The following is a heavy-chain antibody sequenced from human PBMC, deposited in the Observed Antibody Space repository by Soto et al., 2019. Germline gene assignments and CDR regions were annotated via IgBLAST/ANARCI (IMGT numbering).Heavy chain of an antibody. CDR1: GFTFSAYV. CDR2: IGTSGGSI. Sequence: GGSLRLSCDASGFTFSAYVMNWVRQAPGKGLEWVSSIGTSGGSIFYADSVRGRFTISRDNAQNTLHLKMNSLRVEDTAVYDGARSSISGDVWGQGTTGTVAS. V-gene: IGHV3-21*06. D-gene: IGHD2-2*01. J-gene: IGHJ6*02. CDR3: ARSSISGDV.